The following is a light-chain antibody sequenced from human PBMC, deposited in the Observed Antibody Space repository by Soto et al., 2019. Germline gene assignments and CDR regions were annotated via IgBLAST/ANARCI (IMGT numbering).Light chain of an antibody. CDR3: AAWDDSLNGVV. J-gene: IGLJ3*02. Sequence: QSVLTQPPSASGTPGRRVTISCSGSSSNIGSNTVNWYQQLPGTAPKLLIYTINQRPSGVPDRFSGSRSGTSASLAISGLQSEDEAHYYCAAWDDSLNGVVFGGGTKLTVL. CDR2: TIN. V-gene: IGLV1-44*01. CDR1: SSNIGSNT.